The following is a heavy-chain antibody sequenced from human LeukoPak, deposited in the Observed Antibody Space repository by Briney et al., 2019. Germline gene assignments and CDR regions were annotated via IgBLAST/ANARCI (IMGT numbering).Heavy chain of an antibody. CDR2: ITSKSYDGTT. Sequence: GGSLRLSCAASGFTFSSYAMHWVRQAPGKGLEWVARITSKSYDGTTDYAAPVKGRFTISRDDSKNTLYLQMNSLEIEDTAVYYCSTAFYGAPLAWGQGTLVTVSS. CDR3: STAFYGAPLA. J-gene: IGHJ5*02. CDR1: GFTFSSYA. V-gene: IGHV3-15*01. D-gene: IGHD4-17*01.